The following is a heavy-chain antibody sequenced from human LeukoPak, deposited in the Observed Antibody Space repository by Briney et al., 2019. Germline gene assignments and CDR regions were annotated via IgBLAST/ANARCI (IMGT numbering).Heavy chain of an antibody. V-gene: IGHV3-7*01. D-gene: IGHD3-16*01. CDR2: INQDGTET. CDR3: TRDWAYYDY. J-gene: IGHJ4*02. CDR1: GLNFMGTW. Sequence: PGGSLRLSCAASGLNFMGTWMAWVRQAPGKWLQWVANINQDGTETNYVGSVKGRFTISRDNAKNSVYLQMNSLRVEDSALYYCTRDWAYYDYWGQGTLVTVSS.